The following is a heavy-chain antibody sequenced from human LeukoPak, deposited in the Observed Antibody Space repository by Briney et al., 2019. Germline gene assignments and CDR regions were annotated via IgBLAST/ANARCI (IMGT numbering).Heavy chain of an antibody. V-gene: IGHV4-4*07. CDR1: GGSISSYY. CDR2: IYTSGST. J-gene: IGHJ4*02. CDR3: ARGRDYGDYFDY. D-gene: IGHD4-17*01. Sequence: SETLSLTCNVSGGSISSYYWSWMRQPAGKGLEWIGRIYTSGSTNYDPSLKSRVTMSVDTSKNQFSLKLSSVTAADTAVYYCARGRDYGDYFDYWGQGTLVTVSS.